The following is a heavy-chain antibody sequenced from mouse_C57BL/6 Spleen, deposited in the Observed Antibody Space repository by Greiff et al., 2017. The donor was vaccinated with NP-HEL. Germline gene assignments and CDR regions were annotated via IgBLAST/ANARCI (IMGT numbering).Heavy chain of an antibody. V-gene: IGHV5-4*03. CDR1: GFTFSSYA. CDR3: ARGNYAGAMDY. Sequence: EVMLVESGGGLVKPGGSLKLSCAASGFTFSSYAMSWVRQTPEKRLEWVATISDGGSYTYYPANVKGRFTISRDNAKNNLYLQMSHLKSEDTAMYYCARGNYAGAMDYWGQGTSVTVSS. J-gene: IGHJ4*01. D-gene: IGHD1-1*02. CDR2: ISDGGSYT.